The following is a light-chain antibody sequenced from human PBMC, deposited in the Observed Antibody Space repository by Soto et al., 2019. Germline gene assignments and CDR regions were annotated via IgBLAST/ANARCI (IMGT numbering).Light chain of an antibody. CDR1: QSISSW. V-gene: IGKV1-5*03. J-gene: IGKJ1*01. CDR2: KAS. CDR3: QQYNVWPQT. Sequence: DIQMTQSPSTLSASVGDGVTTTCRASQSISSWLAWYQQKPGKAPRLLIYKASDLESGVPSRFSGSGSGTDFTLTINSLQTEDFGVYYCQQYNVWPQTFGQGTKVDIK.